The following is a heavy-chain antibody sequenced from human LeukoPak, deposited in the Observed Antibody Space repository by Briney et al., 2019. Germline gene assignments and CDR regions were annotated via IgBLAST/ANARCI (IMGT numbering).Heavy chain of an antibody. D-gene: IGHD2-2*01. CDR3: AKDVVVPAAAHYFDY. J-gene: IGHJ4*02. Sequence: GGSLRLSCAASGFTFSSYAMSWVRQAPGKGLEWVSAISGSGGSTYYADCVKGRFTISRDNSKNTLYLQMNSLRAEDTAVYYCAKDVVVPAAAHYFDYWGQGTLVTVSS. CDR2: ISGSGGST. CDR1: GFTFSSYA. V-gene: IGHV3-23*01.